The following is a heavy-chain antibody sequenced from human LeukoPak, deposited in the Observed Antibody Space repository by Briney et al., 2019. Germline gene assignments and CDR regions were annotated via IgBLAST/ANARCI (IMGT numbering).Heavy chain of an antibody. CDR2: IYYSGST. D-gene: IGHD4-11*01. Sequence: PSETLSLTCTVSGGSISSSSYYWGWIRQPPRKGLEWIGSIYYSGSTYYNPSLKSRVTISVDTSKNQFSLKVSSVTAADSAVYYCARWPRERNRITVTNYYYYMDVWGRGTTVTVSS. CDR3: ARWPRERNRITVTNYYYYMDV. J-gene: IGHJ6*03. CDR1: GGSISSSSYY. V-gene: IGHV4-39*01.